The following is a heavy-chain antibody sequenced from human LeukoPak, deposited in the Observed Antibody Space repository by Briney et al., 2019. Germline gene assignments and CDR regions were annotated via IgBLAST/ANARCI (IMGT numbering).Heavy chain of an antibody. CDR2: ISVYNGDT. J-gene: IGHJ4*02. CDR3: ARGYCTSTSCPGGKDY. Sequence: ASVKVSCKASGYTFTNYGIIWVRQAPGQGLEWMGWISVYNGDTNYAQKFQDRVTMTTDTSTSTAYMELRSLRSDDTAVYYCARGYCTSTSCPGGKDYWGQGTLVTVSS. V-gene: IGHV1-18*01. CDR1: GYTFTNYG. D-gene: IGHD2-2*01.